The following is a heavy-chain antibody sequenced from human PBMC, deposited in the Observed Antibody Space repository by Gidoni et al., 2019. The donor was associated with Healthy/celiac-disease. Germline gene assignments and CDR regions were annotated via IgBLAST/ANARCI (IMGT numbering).Heavy chain of an antibody. CDR1: GFTFSRYA. CDR2: ISYDGSNK. V-gene: IGHV3-30*01. CDR3: ARERFNDYATFMGGFDP. D-gene: IGHD2-2*01. Sequence: QVQLVESGGGVVQPGRSLRLSCAASGFTFSRYAMHWVRQAPGKGLEWVAVISYDGSNKYYADSVKGRFTISRDNSKNTLYLQMNSLRAEDTAVYYCARERFNDYATFMGGFDPWGQGTLVTVSS. J-gene: IGHJ5*02.